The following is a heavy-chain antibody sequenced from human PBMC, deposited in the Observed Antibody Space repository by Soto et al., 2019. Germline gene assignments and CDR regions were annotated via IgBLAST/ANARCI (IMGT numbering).Heavy chain of an antibody. Sequence: EVQLLESGGRLVQPGGSLRLSCATSGFRFSSFVMSWVRQAPVKGLEWVSSLSGSAGKTYYADSVKGRCSMSPDTSQSTLYSERTSLRAEDTAVNYCARWSVLDHWVQGTRVTFS. D-gene: IGHD1-26*01. V-gene: IGHV3-23*01. CDR1: GFRFSSFV. CDR3: ARWSVLDH. CDR2: LSGSAGKT. J-gene: IGHJ4*02.